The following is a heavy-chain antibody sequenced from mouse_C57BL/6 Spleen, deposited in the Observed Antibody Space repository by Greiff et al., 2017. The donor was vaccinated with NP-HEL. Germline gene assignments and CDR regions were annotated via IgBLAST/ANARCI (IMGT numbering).Heavy chain of an antibody. V-gene: IGHV3-6*01. CDR3: ASGHYYGSSTFAY. CDR2: ISYDGSN. J-gene: IGHJ3*01. D-gene: IGHD1-1*01. Sequence: EVQLVESGPGLVKPSQSLSLTCSVTGYSITSGYYWNWIRQFPGTKLEWMGYISYDGSNNYNPSLKNRISITRDTSKNQFFLKLNSVTTEDTATYYCASGHYYGSSTFAYWGQGTLVTVSA. CDR1: GYSITSGYY.